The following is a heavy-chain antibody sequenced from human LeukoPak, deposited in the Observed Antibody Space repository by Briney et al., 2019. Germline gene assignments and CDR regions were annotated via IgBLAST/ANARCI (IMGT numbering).Heavy chain of an antibody. J-gene: IGHJ4*02. CDR2: IYYSGST. CDR1: GGSISSGGYY. CDR3: ARVVRLGIAAFYYFDY. D-gene: IGHD6-13*01. V-gene: IGHV4-31*03. Sequence: PSETLSLTCTVSGGSISSGGYYWSWIRQHPGKGLEWIGYIYYSGSTYYNPSLKSRVTISVDTSKNQFSLKLSSVTAADTAVYYCARVVRLGIAAFYYFDYWGQGTLVTVSS.